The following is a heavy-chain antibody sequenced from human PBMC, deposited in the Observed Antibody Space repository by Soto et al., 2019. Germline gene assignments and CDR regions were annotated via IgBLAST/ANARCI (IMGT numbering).Heavy chain of an antibody. Sequence: GGSLGVSCVASGFPCDPYVMAWVRQAPGKGLEWVAAIRGNTAVTHYADSMRDRFTISRVNSANTIFLQMNSLRVEDSAVYFCAKASAGGWPFSFDSWGQGALVTVAS. CDR2: IRGNTAVT. D-gene: IGHD2-15*01. CDR1: GFPCDPYV. V-gene: IGHV3-23*01. J-gene: IGHJ4*02. CDR3: AKASAGGWPFSFDS.